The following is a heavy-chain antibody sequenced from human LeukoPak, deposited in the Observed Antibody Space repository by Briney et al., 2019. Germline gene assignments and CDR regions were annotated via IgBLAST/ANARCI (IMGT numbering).Heavy chain of an antibody. CDR1: GFTVSSNY. V-gene: IGHV3-53*01. CDR2: IYSGGST. D-gene: IGHD3-10*01. Sequence: GGSLRLSCAASGFTVSSNYMSWVRQAPGKGLEWVSVIYSGGSTYYADSVKGRFTISRDNSKNTLYLQMNSLRAEDTAVYYCARELLWFGESRRYFDYWGQGTLVTVSS. CDR3: ARELLWFGESRRYFDY. J-gene: IGHJ4*02.